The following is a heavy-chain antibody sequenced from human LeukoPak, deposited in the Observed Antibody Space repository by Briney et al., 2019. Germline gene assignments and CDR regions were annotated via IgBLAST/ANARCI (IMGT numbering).Heavy chain of an antibody. CDR2: INPNNGGT. CDR3: ARDSVSTEMATSI. Sequence: ASVKVSCKASGYTFTGYYMHWVRQAPGQGLEWMGWINPNNGGTNYAQKFQGRVTMTRDTSISTAYMELSRLRSDDTAVYYCARDSVSTEMATSIWGQGTLVTVSS. V-gene: IGHV1-2*02. CDR1: GYTFTGYY. J-gene: IGHJ4*02. D-gene: IGHD5-24*01.